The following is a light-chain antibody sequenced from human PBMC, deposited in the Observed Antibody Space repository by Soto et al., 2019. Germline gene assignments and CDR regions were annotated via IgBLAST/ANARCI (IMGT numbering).Light chain of an antibody. V-gene: IGLV1-44*01. CDR1: NSNIGSNS. CDR3: AAWDDSLDGHVV. J-gene: IGLJ2*01. Sequence: QSVLTQPPSASGTPGQRVTISCSGTNSNIGSNSVHWYQQLPGTSPKLLILSNNQRPSGVPDRFSGSKSGTSASLAISGLQSEDEADYYCAAWDDSLDGHVVFGGGTKLTVL. CDR2: SNN.